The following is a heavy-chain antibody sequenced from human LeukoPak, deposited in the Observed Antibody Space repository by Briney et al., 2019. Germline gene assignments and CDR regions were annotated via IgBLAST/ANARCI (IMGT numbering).Heavy chain of an antibody. CDR3: ARRLRHYDIVTGYYTYFDR. CDR1: GGSISSYY. Sequence: SETLSLTCTVSGGSISSYYWSWIRQPPGKGLEGIGCVYYSGSTNYNPSLKSRVTISVDMAKNQFSLKLTSVTAADTAVYYCARRLRHYDIVTGYYTYFDRWGQGTLVTVSS. CDR2: VYYSGST. J-gene: IGHJ4*02. V-gene: IGHV4-59*12. D-gene: IGHD3-9*01.